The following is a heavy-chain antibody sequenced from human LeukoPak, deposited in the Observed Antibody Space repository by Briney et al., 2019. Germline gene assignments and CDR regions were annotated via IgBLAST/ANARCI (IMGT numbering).Heavy chain of an antibody. D-gene: IGHD6-19*01. V-gene: IGHV3-30-3*01. J-gene: IGHJ4*02. CDR2: ISYDGSNK. CDR3: ARGQPGGYSSGWYYFDY. CDR1: GFTFSSYA. Sequence: PGRSLRLSCAASGFTFSSYAMHWVRQAPGKGLEWVAVISYDGSNKYYADSVKGRFTISRDNSKNTLYLQMNSLRAEDTAVYYCARGQPGGYSSGWYYFDYWGQGTLVTVSS.